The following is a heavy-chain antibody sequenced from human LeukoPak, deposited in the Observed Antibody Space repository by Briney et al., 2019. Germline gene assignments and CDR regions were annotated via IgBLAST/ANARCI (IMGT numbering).Heavy chain of an antibody. CDR3: ARAVIAVAGLEDY. V-gene: IGHV3-30-3*01. CDR2: ISYDGSNK. J-gene: IGHJ4*02. Sequence: GGSLRLSCAASGSTFSSYAMHWVRQAPGKGLEWVAVISYDGSNKYYADSVKGRFTISRDNSKNTLYLQMNSLRAEDTAVYYCARAVIAVAGLEDYWGQGTLVTVSS. CDR1: GSTFSSYA. D-gene: IGHD6-19*01.